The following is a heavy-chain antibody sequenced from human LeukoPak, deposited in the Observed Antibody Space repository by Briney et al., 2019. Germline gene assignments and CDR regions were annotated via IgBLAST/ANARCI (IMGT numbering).Heavy chain of an antibody. J-gene: IGHJ6*02. Sequence: GGSLRLSCAASGFTFSSYSMNWVRQAPGKGLEWVSSISSSSSYIYYADSVKGRFTISRDNAKNSLYLHMNSLRAEDTAVYYCARVKEYQLLSGMDVWGQGTTVTVSS. CDR3: ARVKEYQLLSGMDV. CDR1: GFTFSSYS. V-gene: IGHV3-21*01. CDR2: ISSSSSYI. D-gene: IGHD2-2*01.